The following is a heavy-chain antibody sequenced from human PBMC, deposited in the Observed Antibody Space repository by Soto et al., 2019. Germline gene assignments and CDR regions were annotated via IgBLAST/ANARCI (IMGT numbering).Heavy chain of an antibody. CDR2: ISSSSSYI. J-gene: IGHJ6*02. D-gene: IGHD2-2*02. V-gene: IGHV3-21*01. CDR3: ARQTDRYCSSTSCYSGADDYYGMDV. CDR1: GFTFSSYC. Sequence: GGSLRLSCAASGFTFSSYCMNWVRQSPGKGLEWVSSISSSSSYIYYADSVKGRFTISRDNAKNSLYLQMNSLRAEDTAVYYCARQTDRYCSSTSCYSGADDYYGMDVWGQGTTVTVSS.